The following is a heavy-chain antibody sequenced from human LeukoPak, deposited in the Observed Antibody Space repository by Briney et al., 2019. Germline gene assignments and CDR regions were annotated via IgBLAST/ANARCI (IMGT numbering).Heavy chain of an antibody. CDR3: AKDDDGYY. D-gene: IGHD3-3*01. V-gene: IGHV3-7*04. CDR2: IKEDGSAE. CDR1: GFTFSKTW. J-gene: IGHJ4*02. Sequence: GGSLRLSCAASGFTFSKTWMSWVRQTPEKGLEWVANIKEDGSAEYYVDSVKGRFTISRDNARNSLYLQMNSLRAEDTAIYYCAKDDDGYYWGQGILVTVSS.